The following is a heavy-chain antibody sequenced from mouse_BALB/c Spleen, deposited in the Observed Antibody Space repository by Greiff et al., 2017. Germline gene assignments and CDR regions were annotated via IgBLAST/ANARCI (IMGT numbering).Heavy chain of an antibody. Sequence: VMLVELGPGLVAPSQSLSITCTVSGFSLTGYGVNWVRQPPGKGLEWLGIIWGDGSTDYNSALKSRLSISKDNSKSQVFLKMNSLQTDDTARYYCARLGRRYAMDYWGQGTSVTVSS. J-gene: IGHJ4*01. CDR3: ARLGRRYAMDY. D-gene: IGHD4-1*01. CDR2: IWGDGST. V-gene: IGHV2-6-7*01. CDR1: GFSLTGYG.